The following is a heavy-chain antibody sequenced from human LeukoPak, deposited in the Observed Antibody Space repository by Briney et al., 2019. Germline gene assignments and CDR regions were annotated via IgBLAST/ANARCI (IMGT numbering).Heavy chain of an antibody. CDR1: GGSISSSSYY. D-gene: IGHD1-26*01. V-gene: IGHV4-39*01. Sequence: AETLSLTCTVSGGSISSSSYYWGWIRQPPGKGLEWIGSIYYSGSTYYNPSLKSRVTISVDTSKNQFSLKLSSVTAADTAVYYCARQSMRVVGATTYFDYWGQGTLVTVSS. CDR3: ARQSMRVVGATTYFDY. CDR2: IYYSGST. J-gene: IGHJ4*02.